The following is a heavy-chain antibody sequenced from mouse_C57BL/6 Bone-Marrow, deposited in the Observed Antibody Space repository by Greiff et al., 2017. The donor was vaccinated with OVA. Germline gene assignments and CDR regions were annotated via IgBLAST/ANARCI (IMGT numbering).Heavy chain of an antibody. CDR1: GYTFTSYW. Sequence: VQLQQSGAELAKPGASVKLSCKASGYTFTSYWMHWVKQRPGQGLEWIGYINPSSGYTKYNQKFKDKATLTADKSSSTAYMQLSSLTYEDSAVYYCAAIYDGYYEGLDYSAMDYWGQGTSVTVSS. CDR3: AAIYDGYYEGLDYSAMDY. J-gene: IGHJ4*01. CDR2: INPSSGYT. D-gene: IGHD2-3*01. V-gene: IGHV1-7*01.